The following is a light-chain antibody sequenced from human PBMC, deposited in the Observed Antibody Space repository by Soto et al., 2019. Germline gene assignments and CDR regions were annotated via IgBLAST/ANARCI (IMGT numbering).Light chain of an antibody. CDR2: EVS. Sequence: QSALTQPASVSGSPGQSITISCTGTSSDVGGFAYVSWYQQHPGKAPKLMISEVSSRPSGVSNRFSGSRSGNTASQTISGLQAEDEADYYRISYTSSSTLFVFGTGTKVTVL. V-gene: IGLV2-14*01. CDR3: ISYTSSSTLFV. J-gene: IGLJ1*01. CDR1: SSDVGGFAY.